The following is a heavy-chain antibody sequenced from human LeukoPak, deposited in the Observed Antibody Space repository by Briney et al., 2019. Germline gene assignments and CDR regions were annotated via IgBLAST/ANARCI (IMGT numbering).Heavy chain of an antibody. Sequence: GGSLRLSCAASGFAFSTYSMNWVRQAPGKGLEWVSFISSHSNCINYADSVKGRFTISRDNAKNSLYLQMNSLGAEDTAVYYCARDPKGMDVWGQGTTVTVSS. CDR1: GFAFSTYS. CDR2: ISSHSNCI. CDR3: ARDPKGMDV. J-gene: IGHJ6*02. V-gene: IGHV3-21*01.